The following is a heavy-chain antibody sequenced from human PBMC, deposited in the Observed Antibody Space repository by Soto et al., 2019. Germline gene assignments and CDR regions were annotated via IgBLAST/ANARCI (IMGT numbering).Heavy chain of an antibody. V-gene: IGHV1-18*01. CDR3: ARWYSSSWYENWFDP. CDR1: GYTFTSYG. CDR2: ISAYNGNT. D-gene: IGHD6-13*01. J-gene: IGHJ5*02. Sequence: ASVKVSCKASGYTFTSYGISWVRQAPGQGLEWMGWISAYNGNTNYAQKLQGRVTMTTDTSTSTAYTELRSLRSDDTAVYYCARWYSSSWYENWFDPWGQGTLVTVSS.